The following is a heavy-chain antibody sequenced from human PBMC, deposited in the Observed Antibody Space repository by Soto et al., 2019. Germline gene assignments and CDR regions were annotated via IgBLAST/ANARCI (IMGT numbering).Heavy chain of an antibody. CDR1: GGSISSSSYY. Sequence: QLQLQESGPGLVKPSETLSLTCTVSGGSISSSSYYWGWIRQPPGKGLEWIGSIYYSGSTYYNPSLKSRVTISVDTSKNQFSLKLSSVTAADTAVYYCARHTVVTQLVWFDPWGQGTLVTVSS. CDR2: IYYSGST. CDR3: ARHTVVTQLVWFDP. V-gene: IGHV4-39*01. D-gene: IGHD2-21*02. J-gene: IGHJ5*02.